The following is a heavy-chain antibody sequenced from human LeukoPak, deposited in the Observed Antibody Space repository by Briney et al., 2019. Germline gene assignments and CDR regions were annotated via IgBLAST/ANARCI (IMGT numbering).Heavy chain of an antibody. CDR2: IYYSGST. D-gene: IGHD3-10*01. Sequence: PSETLSLTCTVSGGSISSYYWSWIRQPPGKGLEWIGYIYYSGSTNYNPSLKSRVTISVDASKNQFSLKLSSVTAADTAVYYCARGGYYGSGNDFRFDPWGQGTLVTVSS. J-gene: IGHJ5*02. CDR3: ARGGYYGSGNDFRFDP. V-gene: IGHV4-59*01. CDR1: GGSISSYY.